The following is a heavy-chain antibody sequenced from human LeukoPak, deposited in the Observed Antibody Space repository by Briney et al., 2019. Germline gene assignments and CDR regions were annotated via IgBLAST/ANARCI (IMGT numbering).Heavy chain of an antibody. CDR2: ISAYNGNT. Sequence: ASVKVSCKASGYTLTIYGISWVRQAPGQGLEWMGWISAYNGNTNYAQKLQGRVTMTTDTSTSTAYMELRSLRSDETAVYYCATNFGYCSSTSCYDYWGQGTLVTVSS. CDR3: ATNFGYCSSTSCYDY. V-gene: IGHV1-18*01. J-gene: IGHJ4*02. CDR1: GYTLTIYG. D-gene: IGHD2-2*03.